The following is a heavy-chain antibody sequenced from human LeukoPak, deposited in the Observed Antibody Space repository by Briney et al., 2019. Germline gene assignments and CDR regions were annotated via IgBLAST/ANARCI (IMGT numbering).Heavy chain of an antibody. J-gene: IGHJ6*03. CDR3: AKVGQYTYYYYYYYMDV. Sequence: GGSLRLSCAASGFTFSSYAMSWVRQAPGKGLEWVSAISGSGGSTHYADSVKGRFTISRDNSKNTLYLQMNSLRAEDTAVYYCAKVGQYTYYYYYYYMDVWGKGTTVTVSS. CDR2: ISGSGGST. CDR1: GFTFSSYA. D-gene: IGHD4-11*01. V-gene: IGHV3-23*01.